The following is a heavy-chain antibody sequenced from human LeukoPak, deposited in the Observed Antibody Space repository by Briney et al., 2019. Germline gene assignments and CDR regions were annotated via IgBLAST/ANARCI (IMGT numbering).Heavy chain of an antibody. D-gene: IGHD1-1*01. CDR1: GGSISSCTYS. CDR2: FSCSGNT. J-gene: IGHJ4*02. V-gene: IGHV4-39*07. CDR3: ARDWNRYAY. Sequence: PSETLSLTCSVSGGSISSCTYSWGWIRQPPGKGLEWIGSFSCSGNTYYNPSLKSRVTISVDTSKSQFSLYMDSVTAADTAVYYCARDWNRYAYWGQGTLVTVSS.